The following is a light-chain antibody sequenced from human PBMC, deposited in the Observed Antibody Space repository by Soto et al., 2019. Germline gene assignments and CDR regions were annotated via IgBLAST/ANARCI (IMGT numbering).Light chain of an antibody. V-gene: IGLV2-14*01. CDR3: SSYRTGGPFV. Sequence: QSVLTQPASVSGSPGQSITVSCTGTSSDIGTYNYVSWYQQHPGKAPKLMIYEVSNRPSGVSHRFSGSKSGNTASLTISGLQAEDEADYYCSSYRTGGPFVFXTGTKVTVL. J-gene: IGLJ1*01. CDR1: SSDIGTYNY. CDR2: EVS.